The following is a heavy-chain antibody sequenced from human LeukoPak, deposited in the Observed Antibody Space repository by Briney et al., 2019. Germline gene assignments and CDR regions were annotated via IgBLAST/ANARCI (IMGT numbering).Heavy chain of an antibody. CDR2: VSGSGAIA. CDR1: GFTFNNYA. D-gene: IGHD1-26*01. Sequence: PGGSLRLSCAAPGFTFNNYAMSWVRQAPGKGLEWVSTVSGSGAIAYYTDSDKGRFTISRDNSKNTLYLQMSSLTAKDTAVYYCAKDRSIGTYYTFDSWGQGTLVTVSS. J-gene: IGHJ4*02. CDR3: AKDRSIGTYYTFDS. V-gene: IGHV3-23*01.